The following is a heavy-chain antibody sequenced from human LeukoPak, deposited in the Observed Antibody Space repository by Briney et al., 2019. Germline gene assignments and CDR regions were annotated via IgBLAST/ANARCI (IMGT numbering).Heavy chain of an antibody. CDR3: ARVDWGSHWSFDL. J-gene: IGHJ2*01. CDR2: IYYSGST. Sequence: PSETLSLTCTVSGGSISSSSYYWGWIRQRPGKGLEWIGSIYYSGSTYYNPSLKSRVTISVDTSKNQFSLKLSSVTAADTAVYYCARVDWGSHWSFDLWGRGTLVTVSS. CDR1: GGSISSSSYY. V-gene: IGHV4-39*01. D-gene: IGHD7-27*01.